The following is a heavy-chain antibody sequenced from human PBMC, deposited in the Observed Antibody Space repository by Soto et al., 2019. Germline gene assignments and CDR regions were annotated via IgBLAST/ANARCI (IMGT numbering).Heavy chain of an antibody. CDR1: GYTFTNYG. CDR2: ISAYNGNT. J-gene: IGHJ3*02. D-gene: IGHD3-22*01. Sequence: ASVKVSCKASGYTFTNYGISWVRQAPGQGLEWMGWISAYNGNTNYAQRLQGRVTMTTDTYTSTAYMELRSLRSDDTAVYYCARDYHDTRGRAFDIWGQGTRVTVSS. V-gene: IGHV1-18*01. CDR3: ARDYHDTRGRAFDI.